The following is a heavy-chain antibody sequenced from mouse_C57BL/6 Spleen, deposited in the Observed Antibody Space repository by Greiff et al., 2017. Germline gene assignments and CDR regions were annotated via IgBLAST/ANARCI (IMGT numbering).Heavy chain of an antibody. J-gene: IGHJ4*01. D-gene: IGHD2-2*01. V-gene: IGHV1-82*01. CDR1: GYAFSSSW. CDR2: IYPGDGDT. Sequence: VKLMESGPELVKPGASVKISCKASGYAFSSSWMNWVKQRPGKGLEWIGRIYPGDGDTNYNGKFKGKATLTADKSSSTAYMQLSSLTSEDSAVYFCAREGYYYAMDYWGQGTSVTVSS. CDR3: AREGYYYAMDY.